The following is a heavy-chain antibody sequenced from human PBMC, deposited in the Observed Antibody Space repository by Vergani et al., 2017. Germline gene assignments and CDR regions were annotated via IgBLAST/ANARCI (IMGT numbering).Heavy chain of an antibody. Sequence: EVQLLESGGGLVQPGGSLRLSCAASGFTFSSYAMSWVRQAPGKGLEWVSAISGSGGSTYYADSVKGRCTISRVNSKNKLYLQMNSLRAEDTTVYYCAKDGLAVAGMNYFDYWGQGTLVTVSS. CDR3: AKDGLAVAGMNYFDY. CDR1: GFTFSSYA. D-gene: IGHD6-19*01. V-gene: IGHV3-23*01. J-gene: IGHJ4*02. CDR2: ISGSGGST.